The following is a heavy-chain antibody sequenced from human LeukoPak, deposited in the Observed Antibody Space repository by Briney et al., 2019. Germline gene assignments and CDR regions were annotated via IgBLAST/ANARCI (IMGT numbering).Heavy chain of an antibody. J-gene: IGHJ4*02. V-gene: IGHV1-2*02. D-gene: IGHD3-10*01. CDR3: ASRPRFGEARLDY. Sequence: ASVKVSRKASGYTFTGYYMHWVRQAPGQGLEWMGWINPNSGGTNYAQKFQGRVTMTRDTSISTAYMELSRLRSDDTAVYYCASRPRFGEARLDYWGQGTLVTVSS. CDR1: GYTFTGYY. CDR2: INPNSGGT.